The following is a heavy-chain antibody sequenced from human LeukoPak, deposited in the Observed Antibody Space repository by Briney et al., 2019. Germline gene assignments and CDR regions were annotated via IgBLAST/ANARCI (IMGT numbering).Heavy chain of an antibody. CDR1: GYTFTGYY. D-gene: IGHD5-18*01. V-gene: IGHV5-51*01. J-gene: IGHJ4*02. Sequence: KVSCKASGYTFTGYYMHWVRQAPGQGLEWMGIIYPRDSDTRYSPSFQGQVTISADKSNSTAYLQWSSLKASDTAMYYCARHGQFSYAIDYWGQGTLVTVSS. CDR3: ARHGQFSYAIDY. CDR2: IYPRDSDT.